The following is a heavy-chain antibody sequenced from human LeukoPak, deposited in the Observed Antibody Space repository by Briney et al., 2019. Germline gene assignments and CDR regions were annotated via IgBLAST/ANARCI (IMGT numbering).Heavy chain of an antibody. CDR3: ARDRYYDSSGYFLKHFDY. D-gene: IGHD3-22*01. CDR2: ISAYNGNT. J-gene: IGHJ4*02. V-gene: IGHV1-18*01. Sequence: ASVKVSCKASCYTFTSYGISWVRQAPGQGLAWMGWISAYNGNTNYEQTVTGRVTMTTYTSTSTAYLELRSLRSDDTDVYYCARDRYYDSSGYFLKHFDYWRQGTLVTVSS. CDR1: CYTFTSYG.